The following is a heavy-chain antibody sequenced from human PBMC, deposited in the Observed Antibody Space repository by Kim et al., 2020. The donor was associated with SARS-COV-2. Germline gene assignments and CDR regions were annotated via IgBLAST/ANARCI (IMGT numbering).Heavy chain of an antibody. V-gene: IGHV3-23*05. Sequence: GGSLRLSCAASGLTFGSYAMTWVRQAPGKGLEWVSTVWTDGQYTFYADSVKGRFTVSRDNSKSTLYLQMSSLRAEDAAMYYCAKEKRSGTWYFDLWGRGTLVTVAS. J-gene: IGHJ2*01. CDR2: VWTDGQYT. D-gene: IGHD1-1*01. CDR1: GLTFGSYA. CDR3: AKEKRSGTWYFDL.